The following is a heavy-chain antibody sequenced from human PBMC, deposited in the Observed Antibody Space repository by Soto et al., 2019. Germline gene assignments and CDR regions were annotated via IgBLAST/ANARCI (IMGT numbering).Heavy chain of an antibody. J-gene: IGHJ4*02. CDR3: GSGYNYPDY. Sequence: PGGSLRLSCAASGFSFSTYGMQWVRQAPGKGLEWVEEIWYDGSNDFYSDSVKGRFTISRDNAKNTLFLQMNSLRAEDTAMYYCGSGYNYPDYWGKGTQVTVSS. CDR2: IWYDGSND. V-gene: IGHV3-33*01. CDR1: GFSFSTYG. D-gene: IGHD5-18*01.